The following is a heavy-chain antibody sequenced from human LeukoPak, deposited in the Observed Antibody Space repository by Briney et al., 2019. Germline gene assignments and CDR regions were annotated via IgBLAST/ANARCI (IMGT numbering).Heavy chain of an antibody. J-gene: IGHJ4*02. D-gene: IGHD2-15*01. CDR3: ASGYCSGGGCYPGYYFDC. Sequence: ASVKVSCKASGGTFSSYAISWVRQAPGQGLEWMGRIIPIFGTANYAQKFQGRVTITTDESTSTAYMELSSLRSEDTAVYYCASGYCSGGGCYPGYYFDCWGQGTLVTVSS. V-gene: IGHV1-69*05. CDR2: IIPIFGTA. CDR1: GGTFSSYA.